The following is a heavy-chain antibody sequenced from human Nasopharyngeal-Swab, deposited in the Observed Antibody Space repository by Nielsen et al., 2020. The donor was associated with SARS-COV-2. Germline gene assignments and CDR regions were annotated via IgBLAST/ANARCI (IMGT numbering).Heavy chain of an antibody. D-gene: IGHD4-17*01. V-gene: IGHV3-13*01. CDR1: GFTFSSYD. J-gene: IGHJ4*02. Sequence: GESLKISCAASGFTFSSYDMHWVRQATGKGLEWVSAIGTAGDTYYPGSVKGRLTIYRENAKNSLYLQMNSLRAGDTAVYYCARGSPRRHYGDYGDFDYWGQGTLVTVSS. CDR3: ARGSPRRHYGDYGDFDY. CDR2: IGTAGDT.